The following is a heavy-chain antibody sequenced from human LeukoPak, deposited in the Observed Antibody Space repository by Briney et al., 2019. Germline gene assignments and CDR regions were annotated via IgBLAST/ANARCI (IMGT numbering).Heavy chain of an antibody. J-gene: IGHJ3*02. D-gene: IGHD2-15*01. CDR3: ARQAHSCSGGSCYSDAFDI. Sequence: GESLKISCKGSGYSFTSYWIGWVRQMPGKGLEWMGIIYPGDSDTRYSPSFQGQVTISADKSISTAYLQWSSLKASDTAMYYCARQAHSCSGGSCYSDAFDIWGQGTMVTVSS. V-gene: IGHV5-51*01. CDR2: IYPGDSDT. CDR1: GYSFTSYW.